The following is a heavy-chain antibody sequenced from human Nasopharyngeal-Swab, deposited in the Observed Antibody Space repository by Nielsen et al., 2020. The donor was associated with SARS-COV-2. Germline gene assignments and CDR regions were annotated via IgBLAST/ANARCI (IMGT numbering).Heavy chain of an antibody. CDR2: IYYSGST. CDR1: GGSISSSSYY. D-gene: IGHD6-13*01. V-gene: IGHV4-39*01. J-gene: IGHJ5*02. Sequence: SETLSLTCTVSGGSISSSSYYWGWIRQPPGKGLEWIGSIYYSGSTYYNPSLKSRVTISVDTSKNQFSLKLSSVTAADTAVYYCARPAKPTYSIAAAGKGIDPWGQGTLVTVSS. CDR3: ARPAKPTYSIAAAGKGIDP.